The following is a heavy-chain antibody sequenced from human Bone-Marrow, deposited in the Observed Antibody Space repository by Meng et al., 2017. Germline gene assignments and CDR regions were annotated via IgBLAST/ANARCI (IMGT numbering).Heavy chain of an antibody. V-gene: IGHV1-24*01. CDR1: GYTLTELS. CDR2: FDPEDGET. D-gene: IGHD5-24*01. J-gene: IGHJ6*02. Sequence: ASVKVSCKVSGYTLTELSMHWVRQAPGKGLEWMGGFDPEDGETIYAQKFQGRVTMTEDTSTDTAYMELSSLRSEDTAVYYCAVAGDGYNEIKPYYYYYGMDVWGQGTTVTVSS. CDR3: AVAGDGYNEIKPYYYYYGMDV.